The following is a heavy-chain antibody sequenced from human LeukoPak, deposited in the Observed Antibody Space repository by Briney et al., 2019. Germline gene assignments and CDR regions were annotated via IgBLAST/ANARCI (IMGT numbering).Heavy chain of an antibody. Sequence: GGSLRLSCVASGFSFSHYYMTWIRQAPGKGLEWISYISSSGSSIYCADSVKGRCTISRDNAKNSLYLQINSLRAEDTAVYYCARARDGYNSGAFDIWGQGTMVTVFS. D-gene: IGHD5-24*01. CDR3: ARARDGYNSGAFDI. CDR1: GFSFSHYY. CDR2: ISSSGSSI. J-gene: IGHJ3*02. V-gene: IGHV3-11*04.